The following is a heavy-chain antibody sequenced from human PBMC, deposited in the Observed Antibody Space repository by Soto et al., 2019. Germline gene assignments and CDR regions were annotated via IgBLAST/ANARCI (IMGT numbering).Heavy chain of an antibody. J-gene: IGHJ6*02. CDR1: GFTFSSYG. Sequence: GGSLRLSCAASGFTFSSYGMHWVRQAPGKGLEWVAVISYDGSNKYYADSVKGRFTISRDNSKNTLYLQMNSLRAEDTAVYYCAKDLLEWLYPSVGMDVWGQGTTVTVSS. D-gene: IGHD3-3*01. CDR2: ISYDGSNK. V-gene: IGHV3-30*18. CDR3: AKDLLEWLYPSVGMDV.